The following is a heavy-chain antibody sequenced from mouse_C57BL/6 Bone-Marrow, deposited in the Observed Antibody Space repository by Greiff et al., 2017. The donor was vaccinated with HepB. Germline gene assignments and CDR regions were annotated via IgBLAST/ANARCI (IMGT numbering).Heavy chain of an antibody. J-gene: IGHJ1*03. Sequence: QVQLQQPGAELVKPGASVKLSCKASGYTFTSYWMHWVKQRPGQGLEWIGMIHPNSGSTNYNEKFKSKATLTVDKSSSTAYMQLSSLTSEDSAVYYCATGYYGSSRYFDVWGTGTTVTVSS. CDR1: GYTFTSYW. CDR3: ATGYYGSSRYFDV. CDR2: IHPNSGST. D-gene: IGHD1-1*01. V-gene: IGHV1-64*01.